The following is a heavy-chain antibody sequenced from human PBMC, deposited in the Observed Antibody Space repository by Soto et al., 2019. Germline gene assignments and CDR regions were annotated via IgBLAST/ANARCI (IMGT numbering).Heavy chain of an antibody. D-gene: IGHD5-12*01. CDR1: GGSFSGYY. V-gene: IGHV4-34*01. Sequence: SETLSLTCAVYGGSFSGYYWSWIRQPPGKGLEWIGEINHSGSTNYNPSLKSRVTISVDTSKNQFSLKLSSVTAADTAVYYCAGGNSGYVFDDWGRETLVTGPS. CDR3: AGGNSGYVFDD. J-gene: IGHJ5*02. CDR2: INHSGST.